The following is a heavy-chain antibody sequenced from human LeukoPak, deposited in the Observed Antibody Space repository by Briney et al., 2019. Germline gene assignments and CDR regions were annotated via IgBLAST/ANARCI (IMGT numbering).Heavy chain of an antibody. CDR3: AREVSSAAMVNY. D-gene: IGHD5-18*01. J-gene: IGHJ4*02. Sequence: PSQTLSLTCSVSGGSMTSTSYYWGWIRQPPGKGLEWIGSIYYIGSTYYNPSLKSRVTISVDTSKNQFSLKLSSVTAADTAVYYCAREVSSAAMVNYWGQGTLVTVSS. CDR1: GGSMTSTSYY. V-gene: IGHV4-39*02. CDR2: IYYIGST.